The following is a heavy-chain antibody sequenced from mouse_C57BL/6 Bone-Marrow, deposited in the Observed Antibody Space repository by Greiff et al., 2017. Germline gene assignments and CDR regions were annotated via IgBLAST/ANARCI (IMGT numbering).Heavy chain of an antibody. CDR1: GYSITSGYY. V-gene: IGHV3-6*01. Sequence: DVQLQESGPGLVKPSQSLSLSCSVTGYSITSGYYWNWIRQFPGNKLEWMGYISYDGGNNYNPSLTNRITITRDTSKNQFFLKLNSVTTEDTATYYCARRSYSYYAMDYWGQGTSVTVSS. CDR2: ISYDGGN. D-gene: IGHD1-1*01. CDR3: ARRSYSYYAMDY. J-gene: IGHJ4*01.